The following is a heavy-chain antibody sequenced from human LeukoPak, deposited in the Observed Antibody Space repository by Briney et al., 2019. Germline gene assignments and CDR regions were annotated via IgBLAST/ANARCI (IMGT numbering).Heavy chain of an antibody. Sequence: GGSLRLSCAASGFXFSTYAMSWVRQAPGKGLEWVSVISDSGGSTYHVDSVKGRFTISRDNSKNTLYLQMNSLRAEDTAVYYCAKGDWLDYWGQGTLVTVTS. CDR3: AKGDWLDY. D-gene: IGHD3/OR15-3a*01. J-gene: IGHJ4*02. CDR1: GFXFSTYA. CDR2: ISDSGGST. V-gene: IGHV3-23*01.